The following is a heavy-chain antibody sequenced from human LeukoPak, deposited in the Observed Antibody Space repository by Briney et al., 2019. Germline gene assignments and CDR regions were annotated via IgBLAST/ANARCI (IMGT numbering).Heavy chain of an antibody. Sequence: SETLSLTCTVSGGSISSHYWSWIRQPPGKGLEWIGYIYYSGSTNYNPSLKSRVTISVDTSKNQFSLKLSSVTAADTAVYYCARGDSVARGYYYYSMDVWGQGTTVTVSS. CDR3: ARGDSVARGYYYYSMDV. D-gene: IGHD2-15*01. CDR2: IYYSGST. V-gene: IGHV4-59*11. CDR1: GGSISSHY. J-gene: IGHJ6*02.